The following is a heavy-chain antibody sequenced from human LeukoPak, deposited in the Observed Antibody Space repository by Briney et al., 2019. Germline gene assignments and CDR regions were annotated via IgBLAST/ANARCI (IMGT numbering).Heavy chain of an antibody. Sequence: GGSLRLSCAASGFTFSNYWMTWLRQAPGRGLEWVANIRQDGGTKYYVDSVKGRFTISRDNAMNSLYLQMNSLRAEDTAVYYCARDRTSGRLDYWGQGTLVTVSS. D-gene: IGHD3-10*01. J-gene: IGHJ4*02. CDR2: IRQDGGTK. CDR1: GFTFSNYW. V-gene: IGHV3-7*01. CDR3: ARDRTSGRLDY.